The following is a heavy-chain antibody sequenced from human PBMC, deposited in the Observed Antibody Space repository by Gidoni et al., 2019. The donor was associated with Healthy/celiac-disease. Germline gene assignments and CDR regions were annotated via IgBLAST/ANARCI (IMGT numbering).Heavy chain of an antibody. Sequence: GLEWVGFIRSKAYGGTTEYAASVKGRFTISRDDSKSIAYLQMNSLKTEDTAVYYCTRVVPPGYDSSGVDYWGQGTLVTVSS. J-gene: IGHJ4*02. V-gene: IGHV3-49*02. CDR3: TRVVPPGYDSSGVDY. CDR2: IRSKAYGGTT. D-gene: IGHD3-22*01.